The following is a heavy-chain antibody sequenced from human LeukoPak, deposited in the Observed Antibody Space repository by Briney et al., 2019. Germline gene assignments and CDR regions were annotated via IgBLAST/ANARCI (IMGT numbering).Heavy chain of an antibody. J-gene: IGHJ4*02. Sequence: GGSLRLSCAASGFTFSTYNMNWVRQAPGKGLEWVSGITDSGGSAYYSDSVKGRSTISRDNSKNTLYLQMSSLGAVDTAVYFCAARHDTLAGFYRSPYGYWGQGTLVTVSS. CDR1: GFTFSTYN. D-gene: IGHD3-9*01. V-gene: IGHV3-23*01. CDR3: AARHDTLAGFYRSPYGY. CDR2: ITDSGGSA.